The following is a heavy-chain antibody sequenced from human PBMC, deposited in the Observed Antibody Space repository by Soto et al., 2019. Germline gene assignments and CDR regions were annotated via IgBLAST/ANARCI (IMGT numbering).Heavy chain of an antibody. J-gene: IGHJ4*02. Sequence: SETLSLTCTVSGGSISSYYWSWIRQPPGKGLEWIGYIYYSGSTNYNPSLKSRVTISVDTSKNQFSLKLSSVTAADTAVYYCARGGGYSGHVPYWGQGTLVTVSS. CDR2: IYYSGST. V-gene: IGHV4-59*01. CDR1: GGSISSYY. D-gene: IGHD5-12*01. CDR3: ARGGGYSGHVPY.